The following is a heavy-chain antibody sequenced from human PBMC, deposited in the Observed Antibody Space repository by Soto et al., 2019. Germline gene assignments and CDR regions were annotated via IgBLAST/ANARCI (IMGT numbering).Heavy chain of an antibody. CDR3: ARQQWLVLNAFDI. D-gene: IGHD6-19*01. CDR2: IYYSGST. Sequence: ETLSLTCTVSGGSISSYYWSWIRQPPGKGLEWIGYIYYSGSTNYNPSLKSRVTISVDTSKNQFSLKLSSVTAADTAVYYCARQQWLVLNAFDIWGQGTMVTLSS. J-gene: IGHJ3*02. V-gene: IGHV4-59*01. CDR1: GGSISSYY.